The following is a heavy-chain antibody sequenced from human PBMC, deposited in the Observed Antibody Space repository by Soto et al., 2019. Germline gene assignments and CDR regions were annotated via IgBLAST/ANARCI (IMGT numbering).Heavy chain of an antibody. CDR3: AREIGPTLFDY. CDR2: IGTAGDT. V-gene: IGHV3-13*04. J-gene: IGHJ4*02. Sequence: GSLRLSCSASGFTFSSYDMHWVRQGPGKGLEWVSAIGTAGDTNYAGSVKGRFTISRENAENSLYLQMNSLRAGDTAIYFCAREIGPTLFDYWGQGTLVTVSS. CDR1: GFTFSSYD. D-gene: IGHD3-22*01.